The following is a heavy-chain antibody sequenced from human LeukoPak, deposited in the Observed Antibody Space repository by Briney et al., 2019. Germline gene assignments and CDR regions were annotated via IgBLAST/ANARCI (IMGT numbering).Heavy chain of an antibody. V-gene: IGHV3-48*04. J-gene: IGHJ4*02. CDR1: GFTFRSYS. D-gene: IGHD3-22*01. CDR2: ISSTSTI. Sequence: GGSLRLSCAASGFTFRSYSMNWVRQAPGKGLEWVSYISSTSTIYYADSVKGRFTISRDNAKNSLYLQMNSLRAEDSAVYYCARDLRSMIAYDYWGQGTLVTVSS. CDR3: ARDLRSMIAYDY.